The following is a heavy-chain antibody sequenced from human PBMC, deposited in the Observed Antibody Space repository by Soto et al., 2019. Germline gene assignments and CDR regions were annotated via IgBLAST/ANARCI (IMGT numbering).Heavy chain of an antibody. CDR3: AINSGRYWAEYFQH. CDR2: VYSDDST. J-gene: IGHJ1*01. D-gene: IGHD1-26*01. CDR1: GFTVSRSY. V-gene: IGHV3-66*01. Sequence: EVLLVESGGDLVQPGGSLSLSCAASGFTVSRSYMSWVRQDPGKGVEWVSTVYSDDSTYYADSVKGRFNISRDSSKNTLYLQMNSRRAEDTAVYYCAINSGRYWAEYFQHWCQGTLVTVSS.